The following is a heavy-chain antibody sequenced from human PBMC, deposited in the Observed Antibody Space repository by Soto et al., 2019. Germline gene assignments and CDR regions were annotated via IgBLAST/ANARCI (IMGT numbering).Heavy chain of an antibody. Sequence: QMQLVQSGAEVKKPGAAVKVSCKASGYTFTRYDINWGRQATGQELEWMGGMNPNSGNNGYAQKFQVRVTLARNTSLSTAYMELRSLRSADAAVYYCAREGCRGMDVGGQWTTVTVSS. J-gene: IGHJ6*02. CDR3: AREGCRGMDV. CDR1: GYTFTRYD. CDR2: MNPNSGNN. V-gene: IGHV1-8*01.